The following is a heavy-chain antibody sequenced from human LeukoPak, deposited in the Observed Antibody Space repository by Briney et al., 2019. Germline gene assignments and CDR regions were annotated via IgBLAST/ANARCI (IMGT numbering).Heavy chain of an antibody. CDR1: GGTFSSYA. CDR3: ARDEDNPDYYYYYGMDV. J-gene: IGHJ6*02. D-gene: IGHD1-20*01. Sequence: ASVKVSCKASGGTFSSYAISWVRQAPGQGLEWIGGIIPIFGTANYAQKFQGRVTITADESTSTAYMELSSLRSEDTAVYYCARDEDNPDYYYYYGMDVWGQGTTVTVSS. V-gene: IGHV1-69*13. CDR2: IIPIFGTA.